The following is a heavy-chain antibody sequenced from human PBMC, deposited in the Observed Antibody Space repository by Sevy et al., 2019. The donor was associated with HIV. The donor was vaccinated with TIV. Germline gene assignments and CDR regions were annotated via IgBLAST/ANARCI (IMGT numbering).Heavy chain of an antibody. D-gene: IGHD6-13*01. CDR3: AKDRGSKWPAGKSPSFDY. J-gene: IGHJ4*02. V-gene: IGHV3-30*18. CDR2: ISYDGSNK. Sequence: GGSLRLSCAASGFTFSSYGMHWVRQAPGKGLEWVAVISYDGSNKYYADSVKGTFTISRDNSTNTLYLQINSLRAEDTAVYYCAKDRGSKWPAGKSPSFDYWGQGTLVTVSS. CDR1: GFTFSSYG.